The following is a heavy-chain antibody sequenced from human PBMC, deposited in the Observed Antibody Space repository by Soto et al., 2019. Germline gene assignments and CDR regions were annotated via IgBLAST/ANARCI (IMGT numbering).Heavy chain of an antibody. J-gene: IGHJ6*02. CDR1: GYTFTGYY. CDR3: ARANSGYDYDDYYYGMDV. CDR2: INPNSGGT. Sequence: ASVKVSCKASGYTFTGYYMHRVRQAPGQGLEWMGWINPNSGGTNYAQKFQGWVTMTRDTSISTAYMELSRLRSDDTAVYYCARANSGYDYDDYYYGMDVWGQGTTVTVSS. V-gene: IGHV1-2*04. D-gene: IGHD5-12*01.